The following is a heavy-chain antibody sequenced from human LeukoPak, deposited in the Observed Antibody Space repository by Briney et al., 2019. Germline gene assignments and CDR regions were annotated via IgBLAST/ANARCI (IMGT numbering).Heavy chain of an antibody. CDR1: GYTFISYG. CDR2: ISAYNGNT. D-gene: IGHD5-18*01. CDR3: ARGSRGYSYDY. V-gene: IGHV1-18*01. Sequence: EASVKVSCKASGYTFISYGISWLRQAPGQGLEWMGWISAYNGNTNYAQKLQGRVTMTTDTSTSTAYMELRSLRSDDTAVYYCARGSRGYSYDYWGQGTLVTVSS. J-gene: IGHJ4*02.